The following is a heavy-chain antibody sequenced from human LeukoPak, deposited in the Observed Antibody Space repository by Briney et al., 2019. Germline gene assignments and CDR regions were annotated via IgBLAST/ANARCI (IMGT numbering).Heavy chain of an antibody. Sequence: GGPLRLSCAASGFFFSNYWMGWVRQAQGKGLEWVANINLDGNGRFYVDSVKGRFTISRDNNKKSVYLQMNSLRAEDTAVYYCARDPYDSSEGDAFDIWGQGTMVTVSS. V-gene: IGHV3-7*01. CDR1: GFFFSNYW. J-gene: IGHJ3*02. D-gene: IGHD3-22*01. CDR2: INLDGNGR. CDR3: ARDPYDSSEGDAFDI.